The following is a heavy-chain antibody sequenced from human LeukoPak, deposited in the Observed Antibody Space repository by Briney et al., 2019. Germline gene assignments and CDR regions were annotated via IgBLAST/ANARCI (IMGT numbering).Heavy chain of an antibody. J-gene: IGHJ4*02. CDR2: IYYRGDI. CDR1: DGSIRTYY. CDR3: ATNKDWAEAD. D-gene: IGHD3/OR15-3a*01. V-gene: IGHV4-59*03. Sequence: SETLSLTCSVSDGSIRTYYWGWIRQSRGQGLEWIGNIYYRGDINYNPSLKSRVIISIDTSKNQFSLKVTSLTAADTAVYYCATNKDWAEADWGRGTLVIVSS.